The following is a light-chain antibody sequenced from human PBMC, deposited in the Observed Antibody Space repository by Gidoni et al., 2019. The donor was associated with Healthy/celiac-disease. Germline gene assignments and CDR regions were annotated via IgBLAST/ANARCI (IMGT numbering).Light chain of an antibody. Sequence: QSALPQPPSASGSPGQSVTSSCTGTSSDVGGYNYVSWYQQHPGKAPNLMFYEVSKRPSGVPDRFSGSKSGNTASLTVSGLQAEDEADYYCSSYAGSNNVVFGGGTKLTVL. J-gene: IGLJ2*01. CDR2: EVS. CDR3: SSYAGSNNVV. V-gene: IGLV2-8*01. CDR1: SSDVGGYNY.